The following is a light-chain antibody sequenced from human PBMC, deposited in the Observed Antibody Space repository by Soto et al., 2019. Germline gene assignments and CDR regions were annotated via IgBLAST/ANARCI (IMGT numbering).Light chain of an antibody. CDR1: QGVSSY. CDR2: GAS. V-gene: IGKV1-9*01. Sequence: DIQLTQSPSSLSASVGDRVTITCRVSQGVSSYVDWYQQKPGKPPKLLIYGASTLQSGVPSRFSGGASGTEFTLTISSLQPEDFATYYCQQVNTYPLTFGQGTRLDI. CDR3: QQVNTYPLT. J-gene: IGKJ5*01.